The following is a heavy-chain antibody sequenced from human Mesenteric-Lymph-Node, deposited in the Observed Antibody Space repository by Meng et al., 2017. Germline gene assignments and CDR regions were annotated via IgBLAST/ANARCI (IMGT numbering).Heavy chain of an antibody. CDR1: GFTVSSQY. Sequence: VELVVTGGGRTQPGGSLRLSCAASGFTVSSQYMSWIRQAPGKGLEWVSVIYTSGSAFYADSVRGRFTISRDNSRNTVYLQMNSLGADDTAIYYCVTELYEYRGHWGQGTLVTVSS. J-gene: IGHJ4*02. D-gene: IGHD2/OR15-2a*01. CDR2: IYTSGSA. CDR3: VTELYEYRGH. V-gene: IGHV3-53*02.